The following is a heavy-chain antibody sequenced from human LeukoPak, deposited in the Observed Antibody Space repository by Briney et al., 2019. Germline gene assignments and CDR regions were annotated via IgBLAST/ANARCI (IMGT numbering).Heavy chain of an antibody. D-gene: IGHD4-23*01. J-gene: IGHJ5*02. CDR1: GYTFTSYY. CDR2: INPSGGST. CDR3: ARDQVATVEGFDP. V-gene: IGHV1-46*01. Sequence: ASVKVSCKASGYTFTSYYMHWVRQAPGQGREWMGIINPSGGSTSYAQKFQGRVTMTRDTSTSTVYMELSSLRSEDTAVYYCARDQVATVEGFDPWGQGTLVTVSS.